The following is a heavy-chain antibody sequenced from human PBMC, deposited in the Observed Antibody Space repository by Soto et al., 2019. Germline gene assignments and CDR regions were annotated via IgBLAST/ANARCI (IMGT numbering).Heavy chain of an antibody. Sequence: HPGGSLRLSCAASGFTFSSYGMHWVRQAPGKGLEWVAVISYDGSNKYYADSVKGRFTISRDNSKNTLYLQMNSLRAEDTAVYYCAKDRMVATPGYYYYGMDVWGQGTTVTVSS. V-gene: IGHV3-30*18. CDR1: GFTFSSYG. D-gene: IGHD5-12*01. J-gene: IGHJ6*02. CDR2: ISYDGSNK. CDR3: AKDRMVATPGYYYYGMDV.